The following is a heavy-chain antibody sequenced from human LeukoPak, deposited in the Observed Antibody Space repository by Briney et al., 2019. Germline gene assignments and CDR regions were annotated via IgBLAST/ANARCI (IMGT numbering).Heavy chain of an antibody. CDR1: RGSIGGYY. Sequence: SETLSLTCSVSRGSIGGYYWSWIRQPPGKGLEWIGYIHYSGSTNYNPSLKSRVTISVDTSKNQFSLKLSSVTAADTAVYYCARLLYYGSGSYYNWFDPWGQGTLVTVSS. J-gene: IGHJ5*02. CDR2: IHYSGST. CDR3: ARLLYYGSGSYYNWFDP. V-gene: IGHV4-59*08. D-gene: IGHD3-10*01.